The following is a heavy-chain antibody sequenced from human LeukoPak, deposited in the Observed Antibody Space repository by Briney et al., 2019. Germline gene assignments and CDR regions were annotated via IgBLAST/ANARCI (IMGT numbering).Heavy chain of an antibody. CDR2: IYPGDSDT. V-gene: IGHV5-51*01. D-gene: IGHD6-13*01. Sequence: GESQKISCKGSRYCFTNCWIPWLRQMPGKGLEWMGSIYPGDSDTRYSPSFQGQVTISADKSISTAYLRWSSLKASDSAMYYCARHRISSSWYYGMDVWGQGTTVTVSS. J-gene: IGHJ6*02. CDR3: ARHRISSSWYYGMDV. CDR1: RYCFTNCW.